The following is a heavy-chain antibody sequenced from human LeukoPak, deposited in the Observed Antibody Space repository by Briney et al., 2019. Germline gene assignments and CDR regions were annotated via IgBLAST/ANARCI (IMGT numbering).Heavy chain of an antibody. CDR1: GFTFSSYS. CDR3: ARDDGGYYFDY. V-gene: IGHV3-21*01. Sequence: GGSLRLSCAASGFTFSSYSMNWVRQAPGKGLEWVSSISSSSSYIYYADSVKGRFTISRDNAKNSLYLQMNSLRAADTAVYYCARDDGGYYFDYWGQGTLVTVSS. CDR2: ISSSSSYI. D-gene: IGHD4-23*01. J-gene: IGHJ4*02.